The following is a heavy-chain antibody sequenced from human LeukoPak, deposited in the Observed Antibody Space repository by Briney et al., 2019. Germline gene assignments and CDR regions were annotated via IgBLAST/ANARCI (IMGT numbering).Heavy chain of an antibody. D-gene: IGHD6-13*01. CDR1: GGSISSYY. CDR3: ARVFTGYSSSWPLNWFDP. Sequence: SETLSLTCTVSGGSISSYYWSWIRQPPGKGLEWIGYIYYSGSTNYNPSLKSRVTISVDTSKNQFSLKLSSMTAADTAVYYCARVFTGYSSSWPLNWFDPWGQGTLVTVSS. J-gene: IGHJ5*02. V-gene: IGHV4-59*01. CDR2: IYYSGST.